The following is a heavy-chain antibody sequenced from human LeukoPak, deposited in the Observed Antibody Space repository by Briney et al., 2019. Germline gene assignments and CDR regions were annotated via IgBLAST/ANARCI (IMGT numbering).Heavy chain of an antibody. CDR3: ARGRATISFDY. J-gene: IGHJ4*02. D-gene: IGHD5-24*01. V-gene: IGHV5-51*01. Sequence: ESXXIXXKGXXYXXTXYXIXXVRQMPGKGLEWMGIIYPGDSDTRYSPSFQGQVTISADKSISTAYLQWSSLKASDTAMYYCARGRATISFDYWGQGTLVTVSS. CDR2: IYPGDSDT. CDR1: XYXXTXYX.